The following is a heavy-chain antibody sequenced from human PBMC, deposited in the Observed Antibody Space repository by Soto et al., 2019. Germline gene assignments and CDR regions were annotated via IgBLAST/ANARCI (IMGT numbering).Heavy chain of an antibody. CDR2: IYYSGSA. CDR3: ARDLRSIAAAGTGGWFDP. D-gene: IGHD6-13*01. CDR1: GGSISSIRYY. V-gene: IGHV4-39*07. J-gene: IGHJ5*02. Sequence: SETRSLTCTVSGGSISSIRYYWVWILQPPAKGLEWIGSIYYSGSANYNPSLKSRVTISVDTSKNQFSLKLSSVTAADTAVYYCARDLRSIAAAGTGGWFDPWGQGNLVTVSA.